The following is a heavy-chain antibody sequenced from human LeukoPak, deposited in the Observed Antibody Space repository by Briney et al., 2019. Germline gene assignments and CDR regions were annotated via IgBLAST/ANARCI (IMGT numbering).Heavy chain of an antibody. CDR3: ARENSGSYREFDY. CDR1: GGSISSHY. V-gene: IGHV4-4*07. J-gene: IGHJ4*02. Sequence: PSETLSLTCTVSGGSISSHYWSWIRQPAGKGLEWIGRIYTSGSTNYNASLKSRVSMSVDTYKNQFSLKLSSVTAADTAVFYCARENSGSYREFDYWGQGTLVTVSS. CDR2: IYTSGST. D-gene: IGHD1-26*01.